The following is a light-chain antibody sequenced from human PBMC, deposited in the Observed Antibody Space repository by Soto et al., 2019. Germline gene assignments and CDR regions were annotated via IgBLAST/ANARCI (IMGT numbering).Light chain of an antibody. CDR2: EVS. CDR3: GSYAASNTLGV. V-gene: IGLV2-8*01. J-gene: IGLJ3*02. Sequence: QSALTQPPSASGSPGQSVTISCTGTSSDVGAYNYVSWYQQHPGKVPKLIIYEVSKRPSGVPDRFSGSKSGNTASLTVSGLQPEDEADYYCGSYAASNTLGVFGGGTKLTVL. CDR1: SSDVGAYNY.